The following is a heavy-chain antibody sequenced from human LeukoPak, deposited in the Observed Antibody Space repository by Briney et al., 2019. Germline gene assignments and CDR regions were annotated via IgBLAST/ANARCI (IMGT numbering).Heavy chain of an antibody. CDR1: GGSFSGYY. V-gene: IGHV4-34*01. CDR3: ARGGQNYYDGWYFDY. D-gene: IGHD3-22*01. CDR2: INHSGST. J-gene: IGHJ4*02. Sequence: PSETLSLTCAVYGGSFSGYYWSWIRQPPGKGLEWIGEINHSGSTNYSPSLKSRVTISVDTPKNQFSLKLSSVTAADTAVYYCARGGQNYYDGWYFDYWGQGTLVTVSS.